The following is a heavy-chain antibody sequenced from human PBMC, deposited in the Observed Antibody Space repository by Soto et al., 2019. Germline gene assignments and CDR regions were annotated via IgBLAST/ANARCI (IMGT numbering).Heavy chain of an antibody. CDR1: GFSLTTNGVG. CDR2: IYWDDDD. Sequence: GSGPTLGNPTQTLTLTCTFSGFSLTTNGVGVGWIRQPPGEALEWLALIYWDDDDRYSPSLKSRLTITKDTSKNQVVLTMTNMDPVDTATYYCAHTNWIPAPGYFDYWGQGTLVTVSS. CDR3: AHTNWIPAPGYFDY. V-gene: IGHV2-5*02. D-gene: IGHD1-1*01. J-gene: IGHJ4*02.